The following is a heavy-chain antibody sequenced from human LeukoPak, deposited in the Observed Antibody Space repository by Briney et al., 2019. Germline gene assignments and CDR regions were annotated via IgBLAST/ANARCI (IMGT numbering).Heavy chain of an antibody. CDR1: GFTFSSYW. V-gene: IGHV3-7*01. Sequence: GGSLRLSCAVSGFTFSSYWMSWVHQAPGKGLEWVANIKQDGSEKYYVDSVKGRFTISRDNAKNSLYLQMNSLRAEDTAVYYCARDELGLDYWGQGTLVTVSS. CDR2: IKQDGSEK. J-gene: IGHJ4*02. CDR3: ARDELGLDY. D-gene: IGHD5-12*01.